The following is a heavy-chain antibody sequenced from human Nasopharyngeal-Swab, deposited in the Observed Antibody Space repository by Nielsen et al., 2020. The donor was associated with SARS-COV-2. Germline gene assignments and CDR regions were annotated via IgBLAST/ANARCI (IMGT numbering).Heavy chain of an antibody. CDR2: ISWDGGST. CDR1: GFTFDDYT. J-gene: IGHJ6*02. V-gene: IGHV3-43*01. CDR3: AKDSRPFPRRYYYVMDV. D-gene: IGHD2/OR15-2a*01. Sequence: GESLKISCAASGFTFDDYTMHWVRQAPGKGLEWVSLISWDGGSTYYADSVKGRFTISRDNSKNSLYLQMNSLRTEDTALYYCAKDSRPFPRRYYYVMDVWGQGTTVTVSS.